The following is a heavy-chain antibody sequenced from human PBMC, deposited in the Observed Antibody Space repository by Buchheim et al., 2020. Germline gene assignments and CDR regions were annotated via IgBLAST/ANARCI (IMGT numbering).Heavy chain of an antibody. J-gene: IGHJ6*03. Sequence: EVQLLESGGGLVQPGGSLRLSCEASGFTFSFYAMSWVRQAPGKGLEWVSSISESGGDTYYADSVKGRFTTSRANSKSTLHMQMKSLRVEDTAVYYCANSPSGSLSYYYMDVWGKGT. CDR2: ISESGGDT. V-gene: IGHV3-23*01. D-gene: IGHD6-13*01. CDR3: ANSPSGSLSYYYMDV. CDR1: GFTFSFYA.